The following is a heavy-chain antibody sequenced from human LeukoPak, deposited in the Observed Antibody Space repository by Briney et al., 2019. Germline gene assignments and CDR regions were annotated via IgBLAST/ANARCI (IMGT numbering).Heavy chain of an antibody. J-gene: IGHJ4*02. Sequence: GGSLRLSCAASGFTFSNYAMSWVRQGPGKGLEWVAVASYDGSDKYYADSVRGRFSISRDNSKNIVYLQMNSLRIEDTAVYYCAREGMVRGAYFDYWGQGTLVTVSS. V-gene: IGHV3-30*03. CDR2: ASYDGSDK. D-gene: IGHD3-10*01. CDR3: AREGMVRGAYFDY. CDR1: GFTFSNYA.